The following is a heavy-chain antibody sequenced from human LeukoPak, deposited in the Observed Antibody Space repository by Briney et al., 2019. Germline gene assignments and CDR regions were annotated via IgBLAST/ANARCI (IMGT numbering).Heavy chain of an antibody. Sequence: ASVKVSCKASGGTFSSYAISWVRQAPGQGLEWMGGIIPIFGTANYAQKFQGRATITADESTSTAYMELRSLRSDDTAVYYCARERGAVAGILGAFDIWGQGTMVTVSS. V-gene: IGHV1-69*13. CDR3: ARERGAVAGILGAFDI. D-gene: IGHD6-19*01. CDR1: GGTFSSYA. CDR2: IIPIFGTA. J-gene: IGHJ3*02.